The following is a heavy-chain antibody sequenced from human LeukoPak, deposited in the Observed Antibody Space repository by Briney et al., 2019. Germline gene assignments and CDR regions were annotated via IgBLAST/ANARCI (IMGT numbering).Heavy chain of an antibody. CDR2: IIPIFGTA. CDR1: GYTFTSYG. D-gene: IGHD2-2*01. J-gene: IGHJ5*02. CDR3: ARSPYIVVVPAETYNWFDP. V-gene: IGHV1-69*13. Sequence: ASVKVSCKASGYTFTSYGISWVRQAPGQGLEWMVGIIPIFGTANYAQKFQGRVTITADESTSTAYMELSSLRSEDTAVYYCARSPYIVVVPAETYNWFDPWGQGTLVTVSS.